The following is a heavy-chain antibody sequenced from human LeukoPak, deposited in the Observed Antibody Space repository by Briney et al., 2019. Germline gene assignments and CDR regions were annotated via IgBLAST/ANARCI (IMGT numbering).Heavy chain of an antibody. V-gene: IGHV4-38-2*01. CDR3: ATASSYYGSGSYYNAGFDY. J-gene: IGHJ4*02. CDR2: IYHSGST. CDR1: GYSISSGYY. Sequence: PSETLSLTCAVSGYSISSGYYWGWIRQPPGKGLEWIGSIYHSGSTYYNPSLKSRVTISVDTSKNQFSLKLSSVTAADTAVYYCATASSYYGSGSYYNAGFDYWGQGTLVTVSS. D-gene: IGHD3-10*01.